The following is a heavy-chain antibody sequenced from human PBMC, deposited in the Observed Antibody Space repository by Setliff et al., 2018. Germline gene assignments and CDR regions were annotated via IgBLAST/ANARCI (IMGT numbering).Heavy chain of an antibody. Sequence: SETLSLTCAVYGGSFSGYYWSWIRQPPGKGLEWIGEINHSGSTNYNPSLKSRVTISVDKSKNQFSLKLSSVTAADTAVYYCASYRQDVNYWGQGTLVTVSS. CDR1: GGSFSGYY. CDR3: ASYRQDVNY. J-gene: IGHJ4*02. V-gene: IGHV4-34*01. D-gene: IGHD4-4*01. CDR2: INHSGST.